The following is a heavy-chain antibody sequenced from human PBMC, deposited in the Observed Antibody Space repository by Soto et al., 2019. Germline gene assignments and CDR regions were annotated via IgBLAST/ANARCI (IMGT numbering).Heavy chain of an antibody. CDR3: AKGKDYGSDNYPCYCNGLDV. D-gene: IGHD3-10*01. J-gene: IGHJ6*02. CDR1: GFTFISYG. CDR2: MSYDGNKK. Sequence: QVQLVESGGGVVQPGRSLRLSCAASGFTFISYGMHWVRQAPGKGLEWVAVMSYDGNKKYYIESVKGRFTISRDNSKIPLYLTMTSRGAEDTAIYYCAKGKDYGSDNYPCYCNGLDVWGLGATVILSS. V-gene: IGHV3-30*18.